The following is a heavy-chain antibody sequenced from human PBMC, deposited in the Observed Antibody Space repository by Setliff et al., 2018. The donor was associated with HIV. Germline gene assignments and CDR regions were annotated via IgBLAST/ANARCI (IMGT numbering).Heavy chain of an antibody. Sequence: GGSLRLSCAASGFTLSSYTMHWVRQAPGKGLEWVSYVTGAGSGIDYADSVKGRFTISRDNAKNSLFLQMNNLTVDDTGLYYCARAPTGGLVGYFHHWGQGTLVTVSS. V-gene: IGHV3-48*04. CDR1: GFTLSSYT. D-gene: IGHD3-10*01. CDR3: ARAPTGGLVGYFHH. CDR2: VTGAGSGI. J-gene: IGHJ1*01.